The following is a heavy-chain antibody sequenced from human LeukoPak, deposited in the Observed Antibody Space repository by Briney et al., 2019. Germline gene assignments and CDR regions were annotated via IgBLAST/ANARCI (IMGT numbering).Heavy chain of an antibody. CDR2: IRSKANSFAT. D-gene: IGHD4-17*01. CDR3: TGHSSANGDYYFDS. V-gene: IGHV3-73*01. J-gene: IGHJ4*02. CDR1: GFAFTSFD. Sequence: GRSLRLSCAASGFAFTSFDMHWVRQASGKGLEWVGRIRSKANSFATAYGESVKGRFTVSRDDSKNTAYLQMNSLKTEDTAVYYCTGHSSANGDYYFDSWGQGAPVTVSS.